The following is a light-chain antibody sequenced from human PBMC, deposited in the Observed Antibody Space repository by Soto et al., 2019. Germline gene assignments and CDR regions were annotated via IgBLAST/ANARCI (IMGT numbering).Light chain of an antibody. V-gene: IGKV1-9*01. CDR1: QGISSY. CDR2: TAS. Sequence: DVQLTQSPSFLSASVGDRVTITCRASQGISSYLAWYQQKPGKAPKLLISTASTLQSGVPSRFSGSGSGTEFTLTISSLQHEDFATYYCQQLNNYPRTFGQGTKVDIK. CDR3: QQLNNYPRT. J-gene: IGKJ1*01.